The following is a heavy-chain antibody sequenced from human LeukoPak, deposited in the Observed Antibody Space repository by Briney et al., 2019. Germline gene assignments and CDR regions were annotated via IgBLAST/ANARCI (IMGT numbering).Heavy chain of an antibody. V-gene: IGHV4-59*01. CDR3: ARTAGYSSSWYLGPYYYYGMDV. Sequence: SETLSLTCAVYGGSFSGYYWSWIRQPPGKGLEWIGYIYYSGSTNYNPSLKSRVTISVDTSKNQFSLKLSSVTAADTAVHYCARTAGYSSSWYLGPYYYYGMDVWGQGTTVTVSS. CDR2: IYYSGST. J-gene: IGHJ6*02. CDR1: GGSFSGYY. D-gene: IGHD6-13*01.